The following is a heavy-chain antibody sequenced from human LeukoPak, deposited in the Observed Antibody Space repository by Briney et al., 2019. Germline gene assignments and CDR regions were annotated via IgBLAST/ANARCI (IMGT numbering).Heavy chain of an antibody. CDR3: ARDYYGSGSYLIGY. D-gene: IGHD3-10*01. CDR1: GYTFTGYY. J-gene: IGHJ4*02. CDR2: IKPNSGGT. Sequence: ASVKVSCKASGYTFTGYYMHWVRQPPAQGREGMGWIKPNSGGTNYAQTFQGRVTMTRDTSISTAYMELSRLRSDDTAVDYCARDYYGSGSYLIGYWGQGTLVTVSS. V-gene: IGHV1-2*02.